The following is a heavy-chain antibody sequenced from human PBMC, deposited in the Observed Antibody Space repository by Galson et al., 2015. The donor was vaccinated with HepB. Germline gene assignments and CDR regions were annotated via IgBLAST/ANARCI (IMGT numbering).Heavy chain of an antibody. V-gene: IGHV3-15*01. Sequence: SLRLSCAVSGFTFTNAWMHWVRQAPGKGLEWVGRIKRKTDGGTTDYGAPVKGRFSISGDESKNTLYLQMNSLKTEDTAVYYCTTDPEYQLLNNWFDPWGQGTLVTVSS. CDR2: IKRKTDGGTT. CDR3: TTDPEYQLLNNWFDP. J-gene: IGHJ5*02. CDR1: GFTFTNAW. D-gene: IGHD2-2*01.